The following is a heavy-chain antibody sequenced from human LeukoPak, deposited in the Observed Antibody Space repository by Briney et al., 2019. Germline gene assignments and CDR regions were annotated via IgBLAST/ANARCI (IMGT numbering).Heavy chain of an antibody. D-gene: IGHD6-19*01. CDR1: GDSINSLDL. CDR3: ASLKGGYSSGWYVY. V-gene: IGHV4-4*02. CDR2: IYHSGST. J-gene: IGHJ4*02. Sequence: PSGTLSLTCTVSGDSINSLDLWSWVRQPPGKGLEWIGEIYHSGSTNYNPSLKSRVTISVDKSKNQFSLKLSSVTAADTAVYYCASLKGGYSSGWYVYWGQGTLVTVSS.